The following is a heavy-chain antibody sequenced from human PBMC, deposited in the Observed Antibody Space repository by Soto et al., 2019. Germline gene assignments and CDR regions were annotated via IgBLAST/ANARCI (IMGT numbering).Heavy chain of an antibody. CDR2: IYYTGST. CDR1: GDSISRGGYY. CDR3: ARDEEVNYSDYGGSDYYYGLDV. D-gene: IGHD4-17*01. J-gene: IGHJ6*02. Sequence: QVQLQESGPGLVKPSQTLSLTCTVSGDSISRGGYYWSWIRQHPGKGLEWIGYIYYTGSTYYNPSLTSRVTISVDPSKNQFSLKLTSVTAADTAVYYCARDEEVNYSDYGGSDYYYGLDVWGQGTTVTVSS. V-gene: IGHV4-31*03.